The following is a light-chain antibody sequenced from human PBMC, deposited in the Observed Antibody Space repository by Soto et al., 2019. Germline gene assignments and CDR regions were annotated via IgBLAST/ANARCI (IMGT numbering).Light chain of an antibody. CDR3: QQYNSYSLT. J-gene: IGKJ4*01. Sequence: DIQMTQSPSTLSASVGDRVTITCRASQSISGWLAWYQQKPGEAPKLLIYDASSLDSGVPSRFSGSGSGTQFTRTISSLQPDDSATYYCQQYNSYSLTFGGGTKVEIK. CDR1: QSISGW. V-gene: IGKV1-5*01. CDR2: DAS.